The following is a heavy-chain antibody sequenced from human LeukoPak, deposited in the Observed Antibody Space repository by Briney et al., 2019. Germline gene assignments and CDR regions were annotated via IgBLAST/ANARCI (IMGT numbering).Heavy chain of an antibody. D-gene: IGHD2-15*01. V-gene: IGHV3-30-3*02. CDR3: AKDAGLLLRYYYYGMDV. CDR2: ISYDGSNK. CDR1: GFTFSSYA. J-gene: IGHJ6*04. Sequence: GRSLRLSCAASGFTFSSYAMHWVRQAPGKGLEWVAVISYDGSNKYYADSVKGRFTISRDNSKNTLYLQMNSLRAEDTAVYYCAKDAGLLLRYYYYGMDVWGKGTTVTVSS.